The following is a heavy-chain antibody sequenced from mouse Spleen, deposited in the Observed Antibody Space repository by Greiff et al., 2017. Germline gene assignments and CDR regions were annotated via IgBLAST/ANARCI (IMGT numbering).Heavy chain of an antibody. V-gene: IGHV1-69*01. Sequence: VQLQQPGAELVMPGASVKLSCKASGYTFTSYWMHWVKQRPGQGLEWIGEIDPSDSYTNYNQKFKGKATLTVDKSSSTAYMQLSSLTSEDSAVYYCARALLLRPWFAYWGQGTLVTVSA. CDR3: ARALLLRPWFAY. D-gene: IGHD1-1*01. CDR2: IDPSDSYT. CDR1: GYTFTSYW. J-gene: IGHJ3*01.